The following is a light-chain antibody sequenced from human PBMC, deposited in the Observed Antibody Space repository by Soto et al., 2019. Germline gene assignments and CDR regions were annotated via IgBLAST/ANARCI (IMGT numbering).Light chain of an antibody. J-gene: IGKJ1*01. Sequence: DIVMTQSPATLSVSPGERATLSCRASQSVGSNLAWYQQKPGQAPRLLIYGASTRATDVPDRFSGSGSGTDFTLTISSLEPEDFAVYYCQQRSNWPRTFDQGTKVDIK. CDR3: QQRSNWPRT. CDR1: QSVGSN. V-gene: IGKV3D-15*01. CDR2: GAS.